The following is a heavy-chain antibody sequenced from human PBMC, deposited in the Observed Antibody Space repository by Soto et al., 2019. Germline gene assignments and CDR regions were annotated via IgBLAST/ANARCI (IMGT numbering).Heavy chain of an antibody. Sequence: GASVKVSCKASGYTFTSYDINWVRQATGQGLEWMGWMNPNSGNTGYAQKFQGRVTMTRNTSISTAYMELSSLRSEDTAVYYYARGDGITIFGVVIYYFDYWGQGTLVTVSS. CDR1: GYTFTSYD. CDR3: ARGDGITIFGVVIYYFDY. J-gene: IGHJ4*02. V-gene: IGHV1-8*01. CDR2: MNPNSGNT. D-gene: IGHD3-3*01.